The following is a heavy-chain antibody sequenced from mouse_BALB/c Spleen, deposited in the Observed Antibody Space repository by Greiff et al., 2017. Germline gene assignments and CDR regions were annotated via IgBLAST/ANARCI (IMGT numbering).Heavy chain of an antibody. V-gene: IGHV1S81*02. Sequence: VQLQQPGAELVKPGASVKLSCKASGYTFTSYYMYWVKQRPGQGLEWIGEINPSNGRTNYNEKFKSKATLTVDKSSSTAYMRLSSLTSEDSAVYYCARGSPAYWGQGTLVTVSA. CDR3: ARGSPAY. CDR1: GYTFTSYY. J-gene: IGHJ3*01. D-gene: IGHD1-1*02. CDR2: INPSNGRT.